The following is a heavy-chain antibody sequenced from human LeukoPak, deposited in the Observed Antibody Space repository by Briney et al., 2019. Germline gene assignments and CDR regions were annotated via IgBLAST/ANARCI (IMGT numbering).Heavy chain of an antibody. V-gene: IGHV1-2*02. CDR3: ARRSGIAARDAFDI. D-gene: IGHD6-6*01. CDR2: INPNSGGT. J-gene: IGHJ3*02. Sequence: ASVKVSCKASGYTFTGYYMHWVRQAPGQGLEWMGWINPNSGGTNYAQKFQGRVTMTRDTSISTAYMELSRLRSDDTAVYYCARRSGIAARDAFDIWGQGTMVTVSS. CDR1: GYTFTGYY.